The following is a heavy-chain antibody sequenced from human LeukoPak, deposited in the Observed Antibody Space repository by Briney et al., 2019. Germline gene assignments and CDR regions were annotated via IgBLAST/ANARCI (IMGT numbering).Heavy chain of an antibody. CDR2: ISVSGGTI. Sequence: GGSLRLSCAASGFDFSDYYMTWIRQAPGKGLEWVSSISVSGGTIYYADSVKGRFAISRDNAKNSLYLQMNTLRAEDTAVYYCARDLEWETRGLDHWGQGTLVTVSS. J-gene: IGHJ4*02. CDR3: ARDLEWETRGLDH. D-gene: IGHD1-26*01. V-gene: IGHV3-11*04. CDR1: GFDFSDYY.